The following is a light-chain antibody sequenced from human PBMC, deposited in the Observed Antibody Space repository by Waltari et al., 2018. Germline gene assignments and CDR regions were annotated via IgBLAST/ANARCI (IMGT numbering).Light chain of an antibody. CDR3: SSYTSTWV. J-gene: IGLJ3*02. Sequence: QSALTQSASVSGSPGQSITISCTGTSSAFAVFNYVSWDQQHPGKAPQLMIYEVSKRPSGVSNRFSGSKSGNTASLTISGLQAEDEADYYCSSYTSTWVFGGGTKLTVL. CDR1: SSAFAVFNY. V-gene: IGLV2-14*01. CDR2: EVS.